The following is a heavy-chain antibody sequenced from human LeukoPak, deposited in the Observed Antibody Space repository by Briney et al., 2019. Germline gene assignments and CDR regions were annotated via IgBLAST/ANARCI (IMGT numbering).Heavy chain of an antibody. CDR3: ARHNGYQVLHDY. D-gene: IGHD2-2*01. V-gene: IGHV4-59*08. CDR2: IYYSGST. J-gene: IGHJ4*02. Sequence: PSETLSLTCTVSGGSISSYYWSWIRQPPGKGLEWIGYIYYSGSTNYNPSLKSRVTISVDTSKNQFPLKLSSVTAADTAVYYCARHNGYQVLHDYWGQGTLVTVSS. CDR1: GGSISSYY.